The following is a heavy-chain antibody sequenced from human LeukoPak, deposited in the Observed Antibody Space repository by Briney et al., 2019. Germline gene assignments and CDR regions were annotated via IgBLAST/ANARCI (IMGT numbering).Heavy chain of an antibody. D-gene: IGHD5-24*01. J-gene: IGHJ6*02. CDR3: AKDRSQEAIYKGALDV. Sequence: PGGSLRLSCAASGFIFSNYGMNWVRQAPGKGLEWVAIIASDGTKAYYADSVKGRFSISRDNSKNTVDLQMNTLRTEDTAIYYCAKDRSQEAIYKGALDVWGQGTTVTVSS. CDR1: GFIFSNYG. V-gene: IGHV3-30*18. CDR2: IASDGTKA.